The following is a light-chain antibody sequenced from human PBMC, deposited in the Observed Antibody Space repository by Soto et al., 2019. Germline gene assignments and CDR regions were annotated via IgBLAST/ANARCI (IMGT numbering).Light chain of an antibody. Sequence: EIVLTESPCTLSWSPVERATLSCSASQSVRSTHLAWYQLKPGQAPRLFIYGASSRATGIPDRFSGSGSGTDFTLTISRLEPEDFAVYICQQYGTSTRTFGQGTRMEIK. CDR2: GAS. CDR3: QQYGTSTRT. V-gene: IGKV3-20*01. J-gene: IGKJ5*01. CDR1: QSVRSTH.